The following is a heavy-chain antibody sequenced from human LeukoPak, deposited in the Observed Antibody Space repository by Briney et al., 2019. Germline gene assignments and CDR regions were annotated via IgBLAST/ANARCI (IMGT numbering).Heavy chain of an antibody. CDR3: ARHNDRTRGAFDI. CDR2: INAGNGNT. CDR1: GYTFTNYA. Sequence: GASVKVSCKASGYTFTNYAIHWVRQAPGQRLEWMGWINAGNGNTKYSQKFQGRVTFTRDTSASTAYMELSSLSSEDTAVYYCARHNDRTRGAFDIRGQGTMVTVSS. V-gene: IGHV1-3*01. J-gene: IGHJ3*02. D-gene: IGHD1-1*01.